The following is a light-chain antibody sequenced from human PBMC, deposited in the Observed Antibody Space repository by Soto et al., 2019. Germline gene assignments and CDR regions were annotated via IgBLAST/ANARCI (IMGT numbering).Light chain of an antibody. Sequence: EIVLTQYPATLSLSTGERATLSCRASQSVSSYLAWYQQKPGQAPRLLIYDASNRATGIPARFSGSGSGTDFTLTISSLEPEDFAVYYCQQRSDWPLTFGGGTKVAIK. J-gene: IGKJ4*01. V-gene: IGKV3-11*01. CDR2: DAS. CDR3: QQRSDWPLT. CDR1: QSVSSY.